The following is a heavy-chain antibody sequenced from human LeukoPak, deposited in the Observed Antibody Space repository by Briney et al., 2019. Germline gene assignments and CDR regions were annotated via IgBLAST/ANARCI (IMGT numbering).Heavy chain of an antibody. J-gene: IGHJ3*02. CDR1: GYSFTSYW. Sequence: GESLKISCKGSGYSFTSYWIGWVCQMPGKGLEWMGIIYPGDSDTRYSPSFQGQVTISADKSISTAYLQWSSLKASDTAMYYCARHGLAAPGWFAFDIWGQGTMVTVSS. CDR2: IYPGDSDT. CDR3: ARHGLAAPGWFAFDI. V-gene: IGHV5-51*01. D-gene: IGHD3-10*01.